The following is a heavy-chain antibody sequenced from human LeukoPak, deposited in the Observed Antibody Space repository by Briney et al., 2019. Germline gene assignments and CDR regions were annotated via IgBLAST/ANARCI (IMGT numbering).Heavy chain of an antibody. Sequence: GGSLRLSCSASGFTFSSYAMHWVREAPGKGLGYVSAISSNGGNTYYADSVKGRFTISRDNSKNTLYLQMSSLRAEDTAVYYCVSGSYSTVYYYYYGMDVWGQGTTVTASS. CDR1: GFTFSSYA. CDR3: VSGSYSTVYYYYYGMDV. J-gene: IGHJ6*02. V-gene: IGHV3-64D*06. D-gene: IGHD1-26*01. CDR2: ISSNGGNT.